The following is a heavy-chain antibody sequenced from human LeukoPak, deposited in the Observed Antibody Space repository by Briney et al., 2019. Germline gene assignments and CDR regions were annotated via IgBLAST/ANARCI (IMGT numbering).Heavy chain of an antibody. CDR3: AREGHYDILTGYSPVEYYFYYMDV. V-gene: IGHV3-30*04. D-gene: IGHD3-9*01. J-gene: IGHJ6*03. CDR2: ISSDGVEK. CDR1: GFTFSNYG. Sequence: QPGGSLRLSCEASGFTFSNYGIHWLRQTPGKGLEWVAAISSDGVEKHYADSVKGRFTISRDNSKSTLYLQMNSLRAEDTALYYCAREGHYDILTGYSPVEYYFYYMDVWGKGTTVTVSS.